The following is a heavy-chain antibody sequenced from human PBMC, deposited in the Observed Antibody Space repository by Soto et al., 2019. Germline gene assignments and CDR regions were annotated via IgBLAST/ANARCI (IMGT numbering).Heavy chain of an antibody. CDR2: IYWDDVK. CDR3: ADRRRFCSGNSCYSSWFDP. V-gene: IGHV2-5*02. CDR1: GFSLSTSGVG. J-gene: IGHJ5*02. Sequence: QITLKESGPTLVKPTQTLTLTCTFSGFSLSTSGVGVGWIRQPPGKALEWLALIYWDDVKRYSPSLKSRLTLTKVNSKHQVVVTMTNMDPVDTDTYYCADRRRFCSGNSCYSSWFDPWGQGTLVTVSS. D-gene: IGHD2-15*01.